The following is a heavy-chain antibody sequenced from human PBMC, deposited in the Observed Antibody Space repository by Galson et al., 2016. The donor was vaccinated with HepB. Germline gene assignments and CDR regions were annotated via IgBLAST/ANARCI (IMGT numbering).Heavy chain of an antibody. J-gene: IGHJ4*02. V-gene: IGHV3-21*01. CDR1: GFTFMSYS. CDR2: ISSSGSYI. Sequence: SLRLSCAGSGFTFMSYSMNWVRQAPGKGLEWVSSISSSGSYIYYADSLKGRFTISRDNAENSVYLQMSSLRAEDTAVYYCAKSPLRDSTVTTTLDHWGQGILVTVSP. CDR3: AKSPLRDSTVTTTLDH. D-gene: IGHD4-17*01.